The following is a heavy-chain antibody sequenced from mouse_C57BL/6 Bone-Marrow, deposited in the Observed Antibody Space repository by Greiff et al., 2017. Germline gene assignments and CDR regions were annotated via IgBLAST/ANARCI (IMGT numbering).Heavy chain of an antibody. CDR3: AMSPTGTYLDY. D-gene: IGHD1-1*01. CDR1: GYTFTSYW. V-gene: IGHV1-74*01. J-gene: IGHJ2*01. Sequence: QVQLQQPGAELVKPGASVKVSCKASGYTFTSYWMHWVKQRPGQGLEWIGRIHPSDSDTNYNQKFKGKATLTVDKSSSTAYLQLRSLTSEDGAVDYCAMSPTGTYLDYGGQGTTLTVSS. CDR2: IHPSDSDT.